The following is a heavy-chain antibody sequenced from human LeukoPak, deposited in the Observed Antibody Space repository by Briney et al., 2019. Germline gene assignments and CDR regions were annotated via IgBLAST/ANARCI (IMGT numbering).Heavy chain of an antibody. D-gene: IGHD2-15*01. CDR2: INWNGGST. CDR1: GFTFDDYG. V-gene: IGHV3-20*04. J-gene: IGHJ6*02. CDR3: ARGYCSGGSCYGATRFGMDV. Sequence: PGGSLRLSCAASGFTFDDYGMSWVRQAPGKGLEWVSGINWNGGSTGYADSVKGRFTISRDNAKSSLYLQMNSLRAEDTALYYCARGYCSGGSCYGATRFGMDVWGQGTTVTVSS.